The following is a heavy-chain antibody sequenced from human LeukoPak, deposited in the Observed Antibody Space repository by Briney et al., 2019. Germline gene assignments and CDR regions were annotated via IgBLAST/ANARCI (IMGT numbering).Heavy chain of an antibody. Sequence: GGSLRLSCAASGFTFDDYGMSWVRQDPGRRLEWVSTVDWSGGRTSYADSVKGRFTISRDNAKNSLYLQMNSLRDEDTAVYYCVGSLGGNDYWGQGTLVTVSS. J-gene: IGHJ4*02. CDR1: GFTFDDYG. CDR3: VGSLGGNDY. V-gene: IGHV3-20*04. CDR2: VDWSGGRT. D-gene: IGHD3-16*01.